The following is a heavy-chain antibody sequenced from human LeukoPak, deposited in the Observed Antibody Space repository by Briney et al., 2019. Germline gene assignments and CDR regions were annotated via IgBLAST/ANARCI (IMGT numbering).Heavy chain of an antibody. CDR3: ARNGD. CDR1: GFTFSGHD. Sequence: GGSLRLSCAVSGFTFSGHDMSWVRQAPGKGLEWVSVIGGSGGRIFYADSVKGRFTISRDNSKNSLYLQMNSLRAEDTAVYYCARNGDWGQGTLVTVSS. J-gene: IGHJ4*02. CDR2: IGGSGGRI. D-gene: IGHD3-10*01. V-gene: IGHV3-23*01.